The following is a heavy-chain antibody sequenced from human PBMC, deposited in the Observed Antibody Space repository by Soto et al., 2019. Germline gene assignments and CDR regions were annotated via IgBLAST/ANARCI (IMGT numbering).Heavy chain of an antibody. CDR2: IKSKTDGGTT. J-gene: IGHJ4*02. Sequence: EVQLVESGGGLVKPGGSLRLSCAASGFTFSNAWMNWVRQAPGKGLEWVGRIKSKTDGGTTDYAAPVKGRFTISRDDSNNTLYLQMNSLKTGGTAVYYCTLAVAGTIIYWGQGTLVTVSS. V-gene: IGHV3-15*07. D-gene: IGHD6-19*01. CDR3: TLAVAGTIIY. CDR1: GFTFSNAW.